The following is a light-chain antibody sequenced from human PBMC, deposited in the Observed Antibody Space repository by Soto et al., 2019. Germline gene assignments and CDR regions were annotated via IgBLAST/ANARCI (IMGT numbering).Light chain of an antibody. CDR3: QQYGILPIS. CDR2: GAS. Sequence: IVLTQKEVTLSVSPGERDTLSCRASQSVSSRYLAWYQQKPGQAPRLLIYGASSRATGIPDRFSGSGSGTDFTLTISRLEPEDFALYYCQQYGILPISVGQGTRLDI. J-gene: IGKJ5*01. V-gene: IGKV3-20*01. CDR1: QSVSSRY.